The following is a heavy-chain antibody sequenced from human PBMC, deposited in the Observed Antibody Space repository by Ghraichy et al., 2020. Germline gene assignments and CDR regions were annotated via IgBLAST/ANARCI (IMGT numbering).Heavy chain of an antibody. J-gene: IGHJ6*02. D-gene: IGHD3-9*01. CDR3: ARGGSGVGPRYYDILKPRRLNYGMDV. CDR2: MNPNSGNT. CDR1: GYTFTSYD. Sequence: ASVKVSCKASGYTFTSYDINWVRQATGQGLEWMGWMNPNSGNTGYAQKFQGRVTMTRNTSISTAYMELSSLRSEDTAVYYCARGGSGVGPRYYDILKPRRLNYGMDVWGQGTTVTVSS. V-gene: IGHV1-8*01.